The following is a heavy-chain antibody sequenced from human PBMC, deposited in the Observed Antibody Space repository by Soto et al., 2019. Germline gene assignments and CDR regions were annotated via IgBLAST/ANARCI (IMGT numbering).Heavy chain of an antibody. J-gene: IGHJ4*02. D-gene: IGHD3-16*01. V-gene: IGHV3-74*01. CDR1: GFTFSSHW. CDR2: IKTDGSTT. CDR3: ARDYVSGSSDS. Sequence: QLLESGGGLVQPGGSLRLSCAASGFTFSSHWMHWLRQAPGKGLMWVSHIKTDGSTTNYADSVKGRFTVSRDNTRNTLYLQMNSLRAEDTAVYYCARDYVSGSSDSWGPGTLVTVSS.